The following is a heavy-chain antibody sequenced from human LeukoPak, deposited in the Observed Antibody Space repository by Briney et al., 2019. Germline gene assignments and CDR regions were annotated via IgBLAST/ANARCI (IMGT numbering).Heavy chain of an antibody. CDR3: ARDGVVPAAPYYYYGMDV. CDR1: GYTFTSYG. D-gene: IGHD2-2*01. V-gene: IGHV1-18*04. Sequence: ASVKVSCKASGYTFTSYGISWARQAPGQGLEWMGWISAYNGNTNYAQKLQGRVTMTTDTSTSTAYMELRSLRSDDTAVYYCARDGVVPAAPYYYYGMDVWGKGTTVTVSS. CDR2: ISAYNGNT. J-gene: IGHJ6*04.